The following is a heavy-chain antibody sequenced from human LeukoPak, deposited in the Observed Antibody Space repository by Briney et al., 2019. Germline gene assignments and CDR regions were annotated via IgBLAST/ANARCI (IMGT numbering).Heavy chain of an antibody. D-gene: IGHD6-13*01. CDR1: GGSFSGYY. CDR2: INHSGST. CDR3: ARRYSSSRYYYYYYMDV. Sequence: SETLSLTCAVYGGSFSGYYWSWIRQPPGKGLEWIGEINHSGSTNYNPSPKSRVTISVDTSKNQFSLKLSSVTAADTAVYYCARRYSSSRYYYYYYMDVWGKGTTVTISS. V-gene: IGHV4-34*01. J-gene: IGHJ6*03.